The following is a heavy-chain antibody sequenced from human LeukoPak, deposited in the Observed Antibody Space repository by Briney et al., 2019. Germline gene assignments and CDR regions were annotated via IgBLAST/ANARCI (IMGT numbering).Heavy chain of an antibody. J-gene: IGHJ5*02. D-gene: IGHD6-13*01. CDR2: ISGDGSSI. CDR3: ARDAKPSSSWYSWFDP. V-gene: IGHV3-43*02. CDR1: GFTFDDYD. Sequence: GGSLRLSCAASGFTFDDYDIHWVRQAQGKGREGVSIISGDGSSIYYADYVKGRFAISRDNSKNSLSLQMNSLRTEDTALYYCARDAKPSSSWYSWFDPWGQGTLVTVSS.